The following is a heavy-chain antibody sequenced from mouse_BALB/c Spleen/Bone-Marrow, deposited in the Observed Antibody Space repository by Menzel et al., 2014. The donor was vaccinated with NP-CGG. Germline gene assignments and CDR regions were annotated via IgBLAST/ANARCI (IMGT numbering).Heavy chain of an antibody. Sequence: EVKLMESGGGLVQPGGSLRLSCATSGFTFTDYYMSWVRQPPGKALEWLAFIRNKANGYTTEYSASVKGRFTISRDNSQSILYLQMNALRAEDSATYYCARDMGLLRFDYWGHGTPLTVSS. CDR3: ARDMGLLRFDY. J-gene: IGHJ2*01. CDR2: IRNKANGYTT. D-gene: IGHD1-1*01. CDR1: GFTFTDYY. V-gene: IGHV7-3*02.